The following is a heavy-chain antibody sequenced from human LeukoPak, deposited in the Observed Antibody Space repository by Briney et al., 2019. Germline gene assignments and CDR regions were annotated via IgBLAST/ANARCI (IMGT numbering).Heavy chain of an antibody. CDR3: ARAKDDYYYMDV. Sequence: MSGGSLRLSCAASGFTFSSYGMHWVRQAPGQGLEWMGIINPSGGSTSYARKFQGRVTMTRDMSTSTVYMELSSLRSEDTAVYYCARAKDDYYYMDVWGKGTTVTVSS. V-gene: IGHV1-46*01. CDR1: GFTFSSYG. CDR2: INPSGGST. J-gene: IGHJ6*03.